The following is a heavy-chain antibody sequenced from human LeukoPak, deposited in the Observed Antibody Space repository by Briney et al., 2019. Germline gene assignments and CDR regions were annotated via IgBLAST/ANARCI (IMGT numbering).Heavy chain of an antibody. CDR1: GDTFSKYP. D-gene: IGHD2-2*02. CDR2: SVPIFGGP. V-gene: IGHV1-69*13. Sequence: ASVTVSCKASGDTFSKYPISWVRQAPGQGLEWMGGSVPIFGGPNYAQKFQGRVTITVDESASTAYMELSSLTYEDTALYYCAIGSDTVPGPAAIRGSNWFDPWGQGTLVTVSS. J-gene: IGHJ5*02. CDR3: AIGSDTVPGPAAIRGSNWFDP.